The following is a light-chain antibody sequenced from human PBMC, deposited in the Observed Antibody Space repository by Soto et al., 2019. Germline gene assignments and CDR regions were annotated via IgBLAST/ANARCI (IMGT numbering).Light chain of an antibody. CDR3: QQYNKWPPIT. J-gene: IGKJ5*01. Sequence: EIVLTQSPGTLSLSPGERATLSCRASQSVSSYLAWYQQKPGQAPRLLIYDASNRATGIPARFSGSGSGTDFTLTISRLEPADFAVYYCQQYNKWPPITFGQGTRLEIK. CDR1: QSVSSY. V-gene: IGKV3-11*01. CDR2: DAS.